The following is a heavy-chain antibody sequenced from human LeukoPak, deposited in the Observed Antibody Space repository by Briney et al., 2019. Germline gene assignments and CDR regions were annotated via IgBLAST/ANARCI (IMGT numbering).Heavy chain of an antibody. CDR1: GGSISSSSYY. CDR2: IYYSGST. D-gene: IGHD6-13*01. V-gene: IGHV4-39*07. Sequence: SETLSLTCTVSGGSISSSSYYWGWIRQPPGKGLEWIGSIYYSGSTYYNPSLKSRVTISVDTSRNQFSLKLSSVTAADTAVYYCARDYGHEIAAAGIYYYYGMDVWGQGTTVTVSS. J-gene: IGHJ6*02. CDR3: ARDYGHEIAAAGIYYYYGMDV.